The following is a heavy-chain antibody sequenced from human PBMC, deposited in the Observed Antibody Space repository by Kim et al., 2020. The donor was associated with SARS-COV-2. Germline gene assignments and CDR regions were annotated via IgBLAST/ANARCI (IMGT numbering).Heavy chain of an antibody. J-gene: IGHJ4*02. D-gene: IGHD3-10*01. V-gene: IGHV3-74*01. CDR1: GFAFRDAW. CDR3: ARDGSYNFDY. CDR2: ITSDGSVS. Sequence: GGSLRLSFAASGFAFRDAWMHWVRQTPGKGLEWVSRITSDGSVSYADPVRGRFTISRDNAKNTLYLQMGSLRVEDTAVYYCARDGSYNFDYWGQGTLVTV.